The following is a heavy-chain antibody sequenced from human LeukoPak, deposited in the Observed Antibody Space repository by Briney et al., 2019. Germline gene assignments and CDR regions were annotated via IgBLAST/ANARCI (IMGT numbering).Heavy chain of an antibody. CDR3: ARDNTYMFDY. D-gene: IGHD2-2*02. Sequence: PGGSLRLSCAASGFSFSSYWMNWVRQAPGKGLVWVAHINTDGRTTTYADSVKGRFTVARDNAKNTLYLEMNRLRAEDMAVYYCARDNTYMFDYWGQGTQVTVSS. J-gene: IGHJ4*02. CDR2: INTDGRTT. CDR1: GFSFSSYW. V-gene: IGHV3-74*01.